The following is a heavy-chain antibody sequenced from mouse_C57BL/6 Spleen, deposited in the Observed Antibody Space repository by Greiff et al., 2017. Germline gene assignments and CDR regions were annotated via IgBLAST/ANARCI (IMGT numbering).Heavy chain of an antibody. J-gene: IGHJ2*01. CDR1: GYTFTSYW. Sequence: QVQLQQPGAELVKPGASVKLSCKASGYTFTSYWMHWVKQRPGQGLEWIGMIHPNSGSTNYNEKFKSKATLTVDKSSSTAYMQLSSLTSEDSAVYYCATATTVVAHYFDYWGQGTTLTVSS. CDR2: IHPNSGST. V-gene: IGHV1-64*01. CDR3: ATATTVVAHYFDY. D-gene: IGHD1-1*01.